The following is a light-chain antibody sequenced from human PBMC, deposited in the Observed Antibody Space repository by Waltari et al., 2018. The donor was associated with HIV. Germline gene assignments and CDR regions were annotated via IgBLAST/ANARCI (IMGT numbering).Light chain of an antibody. J-gene: IGLJ2*01. V-gene: IGLV2-11*01. CDR1: TNDVGGYNY. Sequence: QSALTQPRSVSRSPGQSVTISCTGTTNDVGGYNYVSWYQHHPGKAPRLIIYDVNKRPSGVPDRFSGSKSGSTASLSISGLQTEDEADYYCCSYAGTYTLVVFGGGTKLTVL. CDR3: CSYAGTYTLVV. CDR2: DVN.